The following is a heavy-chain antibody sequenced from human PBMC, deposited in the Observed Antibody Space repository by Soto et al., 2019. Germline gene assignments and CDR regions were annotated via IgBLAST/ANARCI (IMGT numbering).Heavy chain of an antibody. V-gene: IGHV4-39*01. D-gene: IGHD3-9*01. J-gene: IGHJ4*02. CDR2: IYYSGST. Sequence: SETLSLTCTVSGGSISSSSYYWGWIRQPPGKGLEWIGSIYYSGSTYYNPSLKSRVTISVDTSKNQFSLKLSSVTAADTAVYYRARHPETYYDILTGYYNPYDYWGQGTLVTVSS. CDR1: GGSISSSSYY. CDR3: ARHPETYYDILTGYYNPYDY.